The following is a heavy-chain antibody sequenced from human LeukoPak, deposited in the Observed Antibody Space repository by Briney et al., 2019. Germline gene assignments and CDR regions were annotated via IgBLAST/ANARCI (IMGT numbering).Heavy chain of an antibody. Sequence: GGSLRLSCAASGFTFSNYVMSWVRQAPGKGLEWVSAISGSGGSTYYADSVKGRFTISRDNSKNTLYLQMNSLRAEDTAVYYCAKVGGSGNINYYYMDVWGKGTTVTVSS. D-gene: IGHD3-10*01. CDR1: GFTFSNYV. CDR3: AKVGGSGNINYYYMDV. V-gene: IGHV3-23*01. J-gene: IGHJ6*03. CDR2: ISGSGGST.